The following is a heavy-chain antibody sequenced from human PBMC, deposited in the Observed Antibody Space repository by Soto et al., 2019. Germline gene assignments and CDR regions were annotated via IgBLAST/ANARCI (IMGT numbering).Heavy chain of an antibody. J-gene: IGHJ5*02. CDR1: GGSISSYY. Sequence: SETLSLTCTVSGGSISSYYWSWIRQPPGKGLEWIGYIYYSGSTNYNPSLKSRVTISVDTSKNQFSLKLSSVTAADTAVYYCARVMITFGGVIVRNNWFEPSGQGTLVTVSS. CDR3: ARVMITFGGVIVRNNWFEP. CDR2: IYYSGST. V-gene: IGHV4-59*01. D-gene: IGHD3-16*02.